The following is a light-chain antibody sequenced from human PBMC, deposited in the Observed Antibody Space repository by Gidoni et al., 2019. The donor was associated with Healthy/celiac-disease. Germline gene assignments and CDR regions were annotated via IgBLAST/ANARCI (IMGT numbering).Light chain of an antibody. J-gene: IGKJ1*01. CDR3: QQYYSTPRT. CDR2: WAS. Sequence: DIVMTQSPDSLAVSLGERDTINCKSSQSVLYSSNNKNYLAWYQQKPGQPPKLLIYWASTRESGVPDRFSGSGSGTDFTRPISSLQAEDVAVYYCQQYYSTPRTFDQGTKVEIK. V-gene: IGKV4-1*01. CDR1: QSVLYSSNNKNY.